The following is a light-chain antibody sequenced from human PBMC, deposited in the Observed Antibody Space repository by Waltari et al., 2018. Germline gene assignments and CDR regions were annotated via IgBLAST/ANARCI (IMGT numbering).Light chain of an antibody. CDR3: SSLAGSSKGV. J-gene: IGLJ2*01. CDR2: AVS. Sequence: QSALTQPASVSGSPGQSITISCTGTSSDVGNYKRVSWYQQNPGKAPKLMIYAVSKRPSGVSDRFSGSKCGDMASLTISGRQPEDEAEYFCSSLAGSSKGVFGGGTKVTVL. V-gene: IGLV2-23*02. CDR1: SSDVGNYKR.